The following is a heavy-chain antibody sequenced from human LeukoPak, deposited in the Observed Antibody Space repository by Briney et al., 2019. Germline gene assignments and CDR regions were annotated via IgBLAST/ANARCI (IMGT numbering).Heavy chain of an antibody. CDR3: ATSVGYSYGTSLGY. J-gene: IGHJ4*02. D-gene: IGHD5-18*01. CDR1: GGSFSGYY. V-gene: IGHV4-34*01. Sequence: SETLSLTCAVYGGSFSGYYWSWIRQPPGKGLEWIGEINHSGSTNYNPSLKSRVTIPVDTSKNQFSLKLSSVTAADTAVYYCATSVGYSYGTSLGYWGQGTLVTVSS. CDR2: INHSGST.